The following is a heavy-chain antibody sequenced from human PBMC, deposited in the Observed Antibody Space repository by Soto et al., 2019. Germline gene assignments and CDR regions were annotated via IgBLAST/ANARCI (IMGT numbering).Heavy chain of an antibody. Sequence: SETLSLTCAVYGGSFSGYYWSWIRQPPGKGLEWIGEINHSGSTNYNPSLKSRVTISIDTSKNQFSLKLSSVTAADTALYYCARGGLGYYYGMDVWGQGTTVTVSS. CDR2: INHSGST. J-gene: IGHJ6*02. D-gene: IGHD3-9*01. CDR1: GGSFSGYY. CDR3: ARGGLGYYYGMDV. V-gene: IGHV4-34*01.